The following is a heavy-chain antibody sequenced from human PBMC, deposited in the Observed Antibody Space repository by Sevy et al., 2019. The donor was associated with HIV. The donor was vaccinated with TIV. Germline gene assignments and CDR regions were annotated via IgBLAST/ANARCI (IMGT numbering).Heavy chain of an antibody. Sequence: GGSLRLSCAASGFTFSSYSMNWVRQAPGKGLEWVSSISSSSSYIYYADSVKGRFTISRDNAKNSLYLQMNSLRAEDTAVYYRARSPDMVTSDAFDIWGQGTMVTVSS. V-gene: IGHV3-21*01. CDR1: GFTFSSYS. J-gene: IGHJ3*02. CDR2: ISSSSSYI. D-gene: IGHD5-18*01. CDR3: ARSPDMVTSDAFDI.